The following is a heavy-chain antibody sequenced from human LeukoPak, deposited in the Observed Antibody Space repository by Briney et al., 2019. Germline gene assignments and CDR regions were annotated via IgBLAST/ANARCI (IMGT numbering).Heavy chain of an antibody. J-gene: IGHJ4*02. V-gene: IGHV4-4*07. CDR3: ARDRWFGYGSGSYYDY. Sequence: PSETLSLTCTVSGGSISSYYWSWIRQPAGKGLEWIGRIYTSGSTNYYPSLKSRVTMSVDTSKNQFSLKLGSVTAADTAVYYCARDRWFGYGSGSYYDYWGQGTLVTVSS. CDR1: GGSISSYY. CDR2: IYTSGST. D-gene: IGHD3-10*01.